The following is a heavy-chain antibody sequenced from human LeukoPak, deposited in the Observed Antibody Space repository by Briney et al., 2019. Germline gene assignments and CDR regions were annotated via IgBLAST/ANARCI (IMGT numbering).Heavy chain of an antibody. CDR2: IIPILGTA. CDR3: ASSTQSSGYYRLDY. Sequence: SVKVSCKASGGTFSSYAISWVRQAPGQGLEWMGGIIPILGTANYAQKFQGRVTITADESTSTAYMELSSLRSEDTAVYYCASSTQSSGYYRLDYWGQGTLVTVSS. D-gene: IGHD3-22*01. J-gene: IGHJ4*02. V-gene: IGHV1-69*13. CDR1: GGTFSSYA.